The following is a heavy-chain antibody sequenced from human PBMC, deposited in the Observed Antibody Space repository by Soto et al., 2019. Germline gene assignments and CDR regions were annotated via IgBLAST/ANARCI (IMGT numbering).Heavy chain of an antibody. V-gene: IGHV4-59*01. CDR1: GGSISSYY. D-gene: IGHD3-10*01. CDR3: AREDTEGVLDY. J-gene: IGHJ4*02. Sequence: QVQLQESGPGLVKPSETLSLTCTVSGGSISSYYWSWIRQPPGKGLEWIGYVYYTGSTDYNHSLQSRVTISVDTSKNQFSRKLSSLTAADTAVYHCAREDTEGVLDYWGQGTLVTVSS. CDR2: VYYTGST.